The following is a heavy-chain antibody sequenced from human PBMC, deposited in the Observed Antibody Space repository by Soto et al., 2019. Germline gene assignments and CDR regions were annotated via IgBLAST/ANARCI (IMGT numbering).Heavy chain of an antibody. J-gene: IGHJ4*01. CDR2: IYYSGTT. Sequence: SETLSLTCTVSGGSLSNYYWNWIRQHPGKGLEWIGYIYYSGTTYYNPSLKSRLTISVDTSKNHFSLELSSVTAADTAFYYCARSEYRGMTDYWGQGTLVTVSS. D-gene: IGHD3-10*01. CDR3: ARSEYRGMTDY. V-gene: IGHV4-59*06. CDR1: GGSLSNYY.